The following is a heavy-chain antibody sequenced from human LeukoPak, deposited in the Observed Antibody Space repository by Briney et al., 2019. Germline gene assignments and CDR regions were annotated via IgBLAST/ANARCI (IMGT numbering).Heavy chain of an antibody. D-gene: IGHD1-26*01. J-gene: IGHJ4*02. CDR1: GLTVSSNY. V-gene: IGHV3-53*01. Sequence: KTGGSLRLSCTASGLTVSSNYMTWVRQAPGKGLEWVSPIYSGGDTYYADSVKGRFTISRDNSKNTLYLQMNSLRAEDTAVYYCARVVVGLTYYFDYWGQGTLVTVSS. CDR3: ARVVVGLTYYFDY. CDR2: IYSGGDT.